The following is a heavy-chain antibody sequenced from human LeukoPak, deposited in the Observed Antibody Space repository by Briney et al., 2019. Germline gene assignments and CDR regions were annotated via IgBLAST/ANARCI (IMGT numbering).Heavy chain of an antibody. CDR1: GGSISSYY. Sequence: PSETLSLTCTVSGGSISSYYWSWIRQPPGKGLEWIGYIYYSGSTNYNPSLKSRVTISVDTSKNQFSLKLGSVTAADTAVYYCARDSVAGTFDYWGQGTLVTVSS. J-gene: IGHJ4*02. V-gene: IGHV4-59*01. CDR2: IYYSGST. D-gene: IGHD6-19*01. CDR3: ARDSVAGTFDY.